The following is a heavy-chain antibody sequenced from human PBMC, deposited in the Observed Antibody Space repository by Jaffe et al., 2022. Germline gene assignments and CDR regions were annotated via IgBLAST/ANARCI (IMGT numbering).Heavy chain of an antibody. D-gene: IGHD2-15*01. V-gene: IGHV4-39*01. CDR2: IYYSGST. CDR3: ANPQNLGYCSGGSCYSEEKGTGAFDI. CDR1: GGSISSSSYY. J-gene: IGHJ3*02. Sequence: QLQLQESGPGLVKPSETLSLTCTVSGGSISSSSYYWGWIRQPPGKGLEWIGSIYYSGSTYYNPSLKSRVTISVDTSKNQFSLKLSSVTAADTAVYYCANPQNLGYCSGGSCYSEEKGTGAFDIWGQGTMVTVSS.